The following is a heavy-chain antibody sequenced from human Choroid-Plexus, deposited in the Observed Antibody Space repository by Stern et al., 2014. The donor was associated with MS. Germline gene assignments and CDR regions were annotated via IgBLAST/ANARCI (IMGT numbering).Heavy chain of an antibody. CDR2: MYYGGSH. Sequence: QLQLQESGSGLVKPSQTLSLTCSVSGYSITSAAFSWTWIRQAPGKGLEGIGYMYYGGSHIYNPSPRSGVNITVDTSKNKSPLRLNSVPAADTAVYYCARGRSRVHPPLDPWGQGTLVTVSS. J-gene: IGHJ5*02. V-gene: IGHV4-30-2*01. CDR1: GYSITSAAFS. D-gene: IGHD2-2*01. CDR3: ARGRSRVHPPLDP.